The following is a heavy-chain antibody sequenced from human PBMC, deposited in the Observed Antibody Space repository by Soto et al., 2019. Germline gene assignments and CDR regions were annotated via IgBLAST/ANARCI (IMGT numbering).Heavy chain of an antibody. CDR1: GLIFSDYH. CDR3: AMLGGWSGGSSGMDV. CDR2: IRRKANSYTT. V-gene: IGHV3-72*01. D-gene: IGHD6-19*01. J-gene: IGHJ6*02. Sequence: EVQLVESGGGLVQPGGSLRLSCAASGLIFSDYHMDWVRQAPGKGLEWVGRIRRKANSYTTEYAASVKGRFTISRDDSKNPLYLQMNRLKSEDTAVYYCAMLGGWSGGSSGMDVWGQGTTVTVSS.